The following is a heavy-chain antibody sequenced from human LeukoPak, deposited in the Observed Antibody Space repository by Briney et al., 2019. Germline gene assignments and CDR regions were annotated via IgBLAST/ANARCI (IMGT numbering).Heavy chain of an antibody. V-gene: IGHV3-64*01. CDR1: GFTFSTYA. J-gene: IGHJ4*02. D-gene: IGHD2-21*01. CDR2: ISSIGGTT. CDR3: ARVGDNTAFDY. Sequence: SGGSLRLSCAASGFTFSTYALHWVRQVPGGGLEYVSAISSIGGTTYYANSVKGRFTISRDNSKNTLYLQMGSLKPEDTAVYYCARVGDNTAFDYWGQGTLVTVSS.